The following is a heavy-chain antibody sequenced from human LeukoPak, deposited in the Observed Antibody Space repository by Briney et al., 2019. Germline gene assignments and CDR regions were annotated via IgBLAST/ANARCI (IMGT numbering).Heavy chain of an antibody. CDR2: ISTSSTI. V-gene: IGHV3-48*04. D-gene: IGHD4-23*01. J-gene: IGHJ4*02. Sequence: GGSLRLSCAASGFTFSISSFNWVRQAPGKGLEWISYISTSSTINYADSVRGRFTISRDNAKSSLSLQMNSLRAEDTAVYYCARDLDYGGRGLDSWGQGTLVIVSS. CDR3: ARDLDYGGRGLDS. CDR1: GFTFSISS.